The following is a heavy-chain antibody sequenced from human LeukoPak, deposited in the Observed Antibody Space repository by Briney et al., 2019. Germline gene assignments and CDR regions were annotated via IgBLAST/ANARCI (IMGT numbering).Heavy chain of an antibody. CDR3: ARGFKYCSGGSCYPPGLLLLGYFDY. J-gene: IGHJ4*02. CDR1: GFTFSSYA. D-gene: IGHD2-15*01. CDR2: ISYDGSNK. Sequence: GGSLRLSCAASGFTFSSYAMRWVRQAPGKGLEWVAFISYDGSNKYYADSVKGRFTISRDNSKNTLYLQMNSLRAEDTAVYYCARGFKYCSGGSCYPPGLLLLGYFDYCGQGTLVTVSS. V-gene: IGHV3-30-3*01.